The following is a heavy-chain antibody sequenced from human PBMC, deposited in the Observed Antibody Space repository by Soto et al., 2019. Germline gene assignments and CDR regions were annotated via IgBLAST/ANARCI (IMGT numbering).Heavy chain of an antibody. Sequence: SETLSLTCTVSGGSISSGGYYWSWIRQHPGKGLEWIGYIYYSGSTYYNPSLKSRVTISVDTSKNQFSLKLSSVTAADTAVYYCARGRHYYGSGSYEFYYYYGMDVWGQGTTVTVSS. D-gene: IGHD3-10*01. CDR2: IYYSGST. CDR3: ARGRHYYGSGSYEFYYYYGMDV. CDR1: GGSISSGGYY. V-gene: IGHV4-31*03. J-gene: IGHJ6*02.